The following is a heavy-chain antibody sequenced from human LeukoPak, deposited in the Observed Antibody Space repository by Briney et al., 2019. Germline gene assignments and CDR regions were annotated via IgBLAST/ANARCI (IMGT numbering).Heavy chain of an antibody. D-gene: IGHD2-21*01. CDR1: GFTFSSYG. CDR3: AKATAIAFDY. CDR2: ISNDGSNK. J-gene: IGHJ4*02. V-gene: IGHV3-30*18. Sequence: GGSLGLSCAASGFTFSSYGMHWVRQAPGKGLEWVAVISNDGSNKYYADSVKGRFAISRDNSKNTLYLQMNSLRAEDTAVYYCAKATAIAFDYRGQGTLVTVSS.